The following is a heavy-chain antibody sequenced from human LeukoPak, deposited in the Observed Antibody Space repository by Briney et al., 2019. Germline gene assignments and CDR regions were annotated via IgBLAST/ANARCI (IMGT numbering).Heavy chain of an antibody. D-gene: IGHD6-6*01. CDR2: IYYSGST. Sequence: SETLSLTCTVSGGSISSHYWSWIRQPPGKGLEWIGYIYYSGSTNYNPSLKSRVTISVDTSKNQFSLKLSSVTAADTAVYYCARGSSSAFYYYYYMDVWGKGTTVTVSS. CDR3: ARGSSSAFYYYYYMDV. CDR1: GGSISSHY. J-gene: IGHJ6*03. V-gene: IGHV4-59*11.